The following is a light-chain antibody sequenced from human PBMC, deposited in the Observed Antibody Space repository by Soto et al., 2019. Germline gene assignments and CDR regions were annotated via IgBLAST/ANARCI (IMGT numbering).Light chain of an antibody. J-gene: IGKJ1*01. Sequence: DIQMTQSPSSLSASVGDTVTFTCRASQSISEYLNWYQQKPGKAPRLLIYAASNLDNGVPSRFSGSGSGTTFTPTIRSLQPEDFATYYCQQSYSFPRTFGQGTKVDIK. V-gene: IGKV1-39*01. CDR3: QQSYSFPRT. CDR1: QSISEY. CDR2: AAS.